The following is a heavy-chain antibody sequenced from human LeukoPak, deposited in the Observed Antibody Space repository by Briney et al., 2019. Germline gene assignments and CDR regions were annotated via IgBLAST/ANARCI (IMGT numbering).Heavy chain of an antibody. Sequence: GGSLRLSCAASGFTSSSYSMNWVRQAPGKGLEWVSYISSSSSTIYYADSVKGRFTISRDNAKNSLYLQMNSLRAEDTAVYYCAREREEYCSGGSCYRNAFDIWGQGTMVTVSS. V-gene: IGHV3-48*04. CDR1: GFTSSSYS. CDR2: ISSSSSTI. J-gene: IGHJ3*02. CDR3: AREREEYCSGGSCYRNAFDI. D-gene: IGHD2-15*01.